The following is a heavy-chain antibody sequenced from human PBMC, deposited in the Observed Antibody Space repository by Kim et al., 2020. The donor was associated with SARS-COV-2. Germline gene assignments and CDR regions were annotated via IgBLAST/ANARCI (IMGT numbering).Heavy chain of an antibody. D-gene: IGHD3-22*01. CDR3: ARDGGTDYYDISVDY. V-gene: IGHV1-3*01. J-gene: IGHJ4*02. Sequence: SQKFQGRVTITRDTSASTAYMELSSLRSEDTAVYYCARDGGTDYYDISVDYWRQGTLVTVSS.